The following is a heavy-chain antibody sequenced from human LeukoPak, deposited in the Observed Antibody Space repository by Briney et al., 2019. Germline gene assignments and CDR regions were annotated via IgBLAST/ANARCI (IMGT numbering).Heavy chain of an antibody. Sequence: ASVKVSCKASGGTFSSYAISWVRQAPGQGLEWMGRIIPIFGTARYTQKLQGRVTITTDESTSTAYMELSSLRSEDTAVYYCARSGYQRYYYMDVWGKGTTVTVSS. CDR1: GGTFSSYA. CDR3: ARSGYQRYYYMDV. CDR2: IIPIFGTA. V-gene: IGHV1-69*05. J-gene: IGHJ6*03. D-gene: IGHD3-3*01.